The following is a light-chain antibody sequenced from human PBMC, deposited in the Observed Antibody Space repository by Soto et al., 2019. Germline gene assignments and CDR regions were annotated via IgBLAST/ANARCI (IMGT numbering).Light chain of an antibody. CDR3: QQYGSSPLT. CDR1: QSVSSDY. CDR2: RAS. V-gene: IGKV3-20*01. Sequence: EIVLTQSPGTLSFSLGERATLSCRASQSVSSDYVAWYRQKPGQVPTVLIYRASTRATGIPDRFSGSGSGTDFTLTISRVEPEDFAVYYCQQYGSSPLTFGGGTRVEIK. J-gene: IGKJ4*01.